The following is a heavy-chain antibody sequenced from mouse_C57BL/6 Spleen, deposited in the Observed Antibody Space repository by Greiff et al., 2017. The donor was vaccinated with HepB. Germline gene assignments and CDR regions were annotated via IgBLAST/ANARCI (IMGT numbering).Heavy chain of an antibody. CDR3: AREGFITTVVANYAMDY. CDR1: GYAFSSSW. CDR2: IYPGDGDT. Sequence: QVQLQQSGPELVKPGASVKISCKASGYAFSSSWMNWVKQRPGKGLEWIGRIYPGDGDTNYNGKFKGKATLTADKSSSTAYMQLSSLTSEDSAVYFCAREGFITTVVANYAMDYWGQGTSVTVSS. D-gene: IGHD1-1*01. V-gene: IGHV1-82*01. J-gene: IGHJ4*01.